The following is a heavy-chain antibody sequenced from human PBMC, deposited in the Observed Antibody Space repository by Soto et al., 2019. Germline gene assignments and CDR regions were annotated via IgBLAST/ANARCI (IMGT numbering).Heavy chain of an antibody. CDR3: ASSGVGATIGCFDY. J-gene: IGHJ4*02. CDR2: IIPIFGTA. Sequence: QVQLVQSGAEVKKPGSSVKVSCKASGGTFSSYAISWVRQAPGQGLEWMGGIIPIFGTANYAQKFQGRVTITSDKSKSTAYMELSSLRSEDTAVYYCASSGVGATIGCFDYWGQGTLVTVSS. CDR1: GGTFSSYA. D-gene: IGHD1-26*01. V-gene: IGHV1-69*06.